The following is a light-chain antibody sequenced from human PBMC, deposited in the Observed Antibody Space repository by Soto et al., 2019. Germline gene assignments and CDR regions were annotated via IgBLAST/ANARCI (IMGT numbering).Light chain of an antibody. Sequence: QSVLTQPASVSGSPGQSIAISCTGSSSDVGIYNYVSWYQQHPGKVPKLIIYEVTNRPSGVSNRFSGSKSGNTASLTISGLQAEDEADYNCSSYTTSSTRVFGTGTKLTVL. J-gene: IGLJ1*01. V-gene: IGLV2-14*01. CDR2: EVT. CDR3: SSYTTSSTRV. CDR1: SSDVGIYNY.